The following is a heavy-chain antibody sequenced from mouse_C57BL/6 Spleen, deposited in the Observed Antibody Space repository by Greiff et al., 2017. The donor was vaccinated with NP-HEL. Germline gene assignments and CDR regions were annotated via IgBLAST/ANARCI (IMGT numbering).Heavy chain of an antibody. V-gene: IGHV1-15*01. J-gene: IGHJ2*01. CDR2: IDPETGGT. D-gene: IGHD6-1*01. CDR3: TRRDGSLYYFDY. CDR1: GYTFTDYE. Sequence: VQLQQSGAELVRPGASVTLSCKASGYTFTDYEMHWVKQTPVHGLEWIGAIDPETGGTAYNQKFKGKAILTADKSSSTAYMELRSLTSEDSAVYYCTRRDGSLYYFDYWGQGTTLTVSS.